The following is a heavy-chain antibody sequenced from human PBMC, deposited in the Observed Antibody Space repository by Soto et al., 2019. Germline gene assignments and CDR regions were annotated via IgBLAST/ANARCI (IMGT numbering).Heavy chain of an antibody. V-gene: IGHV1-3*01. J-gene: IGHJ4*02. CDR2: INAGNGKT. Sequence: QVQLVQSGAEVKKPGASVKVSCKASGYTFTGYAMHWVRQAPGQRLESLGWINAGNGKTKYPQKFQGRVTITRYTSASTAYLELSSLTSEDTAVYYCARGRWVATTAAYYLDYWGQGTLVTVSS. CDR1: GYTFTGYA. D-gene: IGHD5-12*01. CDR3: ARGRWVATTAAYYLDY.